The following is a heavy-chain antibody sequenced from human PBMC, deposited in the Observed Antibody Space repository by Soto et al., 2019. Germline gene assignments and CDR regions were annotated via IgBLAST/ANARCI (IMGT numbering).Heavy chain of an antibody. CDR3: ARSTYGEGYPHFFAD. D-gene: IGHD3-16*02. Sequence: SETLSLTCTVSGGSIHDIDSYWTWIRQSPGRGPEWIGYIHNSGNTFYSPSLKRRLAISIDTSKSQFSLKLCAVTAADTAFYYCARSTYGEGYPHFFADWGQGTLVTVSS. CDR2: IHNSGNT. CDR1: GGSIHDIDSY. V-gene: IGHV4-30-4*01. J-gene: IGHJ4*02.